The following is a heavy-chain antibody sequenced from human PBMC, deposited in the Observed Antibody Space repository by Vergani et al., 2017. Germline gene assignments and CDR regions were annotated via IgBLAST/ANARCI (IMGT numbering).Heavy chain of an antibody. V-gene: IGHV4-31*03. CDR3: AREITIFGVVDY. Sequence: QVQLQESGPGLVKPSQTLSLTCTVSGGSISSGGYYWSWIRQHPGKGLEWIGYIYYSGRTYYNPSLKSRVTISVDTSKNQFSLKLSSVTAADTAVYYCAREITIFGVVDYWGQGTLVTVSS. CDR2: IYYSGRT. J-gene: IGHJ4*02. CDR1: GGSISSGGYY. D-gene: IGHD3-3*01.